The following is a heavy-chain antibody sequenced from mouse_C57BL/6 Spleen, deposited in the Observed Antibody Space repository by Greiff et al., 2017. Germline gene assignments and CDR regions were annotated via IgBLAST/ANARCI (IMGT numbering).Heavy chain of an antibody. CDR1: GYTFTDYA. V-gene: IGHV1-67*01. Sequence: VQLQQSGPELVRPGVSVKISCKGSGYTFTDYAMHWVKQSHAKSLEWIGVISTYYGDASYNQKFKDKATMTVDKSSSTAYMELARLTSEDSAVYYWSRRAKNDDYVLYYAMDYWGQGTSVTVSS. CDR2: ISTYYGDA. D-gene: IGHD2-4*01. J-gene: IGHJ4*01. CDR3: SRRAKNDDYVLYYAMDY.